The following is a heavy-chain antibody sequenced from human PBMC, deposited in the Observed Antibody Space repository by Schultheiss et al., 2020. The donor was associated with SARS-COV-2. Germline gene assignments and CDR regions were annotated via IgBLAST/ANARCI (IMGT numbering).Heavy chain of an antibody. CDR2: IYYSGST. V-gene: IGHV4-30-4*08. D-gene: IGHD4-11*01. Sequence: SETLSLTCTVSGGSISSGDYYWSWIRQPPGKGLECIGYIYYSGSTYYNPSLKSRVTISVDTSKNQFSLKLSSVTAADTAVYYCARGRMTTVTRGLNWFDPWGQGTPVTVSS. CDR3: ARGRMTTVTRGLNWFDP. J-gene: IGHJ5*02. CDR1: GGSISSGDYY.